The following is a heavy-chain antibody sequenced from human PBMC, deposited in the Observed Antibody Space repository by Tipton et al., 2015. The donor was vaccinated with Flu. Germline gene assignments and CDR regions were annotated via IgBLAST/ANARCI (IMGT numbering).Heavy chain of an antibody. V-gene: IGHV3-11*01. CDR2: ISSSGTTV. Sequence: SLRLSCLASGFTFSDYTLTWIRQTPGRGLEWISYISSSGTTVRYADSVKGRFTISRDNTKNLLSLQMDGLRVEDSAVYYCARSLDGAFGGLNDYWGQGTLVTVSS. D-gene: IGHD3-16*01. CDR3: ARSLDGAFGGLNDY. J-gene: IGHJ4*02. CDR1: GFTFSDYT.